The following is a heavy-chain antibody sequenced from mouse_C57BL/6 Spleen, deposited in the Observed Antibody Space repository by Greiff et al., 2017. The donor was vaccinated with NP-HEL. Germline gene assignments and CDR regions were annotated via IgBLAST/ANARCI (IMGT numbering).Heavy chain of an antibody. V-gene: IGHV1-64*01. J-gene: IGHJ1*03. CDR2: IHPNSGST. CDR1: GYTFTSYW. D-gene: IGHD1-1*01. CDR3: ARSASFTTVVATFHWYFDV. Sequence: QVQLQQPGAELVKPGASVKLSCKASGYTFTSYWMHWVMQRPGQGLEWIGMIHPNSGSTNYNEKFKSKATLTVDKSSSTAYMQLSSLTSEDSAVYYCARSASFTTVVATFHWYFDVWGTGTTVTVSS.